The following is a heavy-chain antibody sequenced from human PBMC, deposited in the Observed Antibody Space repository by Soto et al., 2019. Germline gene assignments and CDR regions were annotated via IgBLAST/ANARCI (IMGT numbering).Heavy chain of an antibody. V-gene: IGHV5-51*01. J-gene: IGHJ6*02. CDR2: IYPGDSDT. D-gene: IGHD3-10*01. Sequence: EVQLVQSGAEVKKPGESLKISCKGSGYSFTSYWIGWVRQMPGKGLEWMGIIYPGDSDTRYSPSFQGQATFSADKSISTASLKWISLKASDIAMYDCAIHWYGSGSAAYYYYGMDVWGQGTMVTVSS. CDR1: GYSFTSYW. CDR3: AIHWYGSGSAAYYYYGMDV.